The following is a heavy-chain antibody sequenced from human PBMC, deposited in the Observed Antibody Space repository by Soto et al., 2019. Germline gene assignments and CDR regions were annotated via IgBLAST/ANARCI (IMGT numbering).Heavy chain of an antibody. CDR1: GLTLSRYW. Sequence: EVQLVESGGGLVQPGGSLRLSCVASGLTLSRYWMSWVRQAPGKGLEWVANIKEDGGKTYYVDSVKGRFTISRDNAKNSVYLQMNSLRVEETAVYYCSRDYYGPGPDWGQGTLVIVSS. CDR3: SRDYYGPGPD. CDR2: IKEDGGKT. J-gene: IGHJ4*02. D-gene: IGHD3-22*01. V-gene: IGHV3-7*04.